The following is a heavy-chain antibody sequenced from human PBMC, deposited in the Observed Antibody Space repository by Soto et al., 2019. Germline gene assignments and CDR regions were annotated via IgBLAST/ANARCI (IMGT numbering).Heavy chain of an antibody. D-gene: IGHD6-13*01. CDR3: AKDFATNYDSSSWYDLYGFDY. CDR2: ISGSGGST. J-gene: IGHJ4*02. CDR1: GFTFSSYA. Sequence: EVQLLESGGGLVQPGGSLRLSCAASGFTFSSYAMSWVRQAPGKGLEWVSAISGSGGSTYYADSVKGRFTISRDNSKNTLYLQMNSLRAEDTAVYYCAKDFATNYDSSSWYDLYGFDYWGQGTLVTVSS. V-gene: IGHV3-23*01.